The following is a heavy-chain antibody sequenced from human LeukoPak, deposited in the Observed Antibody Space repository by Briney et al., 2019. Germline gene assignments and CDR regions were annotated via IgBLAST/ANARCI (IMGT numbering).Heavy chain of an antibody. V-gene: IGHV1-8*01. D-gene: IGHD3-10*01. J-gene: IGHJ5*02. CDR2: MNPNSGNT. Sequence: GASVTVSCKASGYTFTSYDINWVRQATGQGREWMGWMNPNSGNTGYAQKFQGRVTMTRNTSISTAYMELSSLRSEDTAVYYCARAHYDYYGSGSPNNWFDPWGQGTLVTVSS. CDR1: GYTFTSYD. CDR3: ARAHYDYYGSGSPNNWFDP.